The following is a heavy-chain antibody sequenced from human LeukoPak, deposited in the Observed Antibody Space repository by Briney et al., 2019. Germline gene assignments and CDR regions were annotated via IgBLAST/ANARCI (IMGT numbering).Heavy chain of an antibody. CDR2: INQDASHK. CDR3: ARDPPTDSNWYPDY. D-gene: IGHD6-13*01. CDR1: GFIFPTYW. V-gene: IGHV3-7*01. Sequence: GGSLRLSCAASGFIFPTYWMSWVRQAPGKGLEWVANINQDASHKNHVESVKGRFTISRDNANNLLFLQMNDLRAEDAAIYYCARDPPTDSNWYPDYWGQGTLVTVSS. J-gene: IGHJ4*02.